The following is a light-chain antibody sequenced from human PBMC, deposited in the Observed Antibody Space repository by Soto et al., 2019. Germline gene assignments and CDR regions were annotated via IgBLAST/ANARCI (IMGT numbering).Light chain of an antibody. J-gene: IGKJ5*01. V-gene: IGKV3-20*01. CDR2: GAS. Sequence: EIVLTQSPGPLSLFPGGRATPSRTASQTVIHNYLAWHQQKPGQDPRILIYGASSRATGIQDRFSGSGSGTDFTLTISRMEPEEFAVDYCKQYGSSITVGKGKRREIK. CDR3: KQYGSSIT. CDR1: QTVIHNY.